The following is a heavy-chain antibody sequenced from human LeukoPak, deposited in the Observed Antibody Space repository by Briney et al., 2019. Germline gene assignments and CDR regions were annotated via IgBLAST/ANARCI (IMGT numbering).Heavy chain of an antibody. CDR2: ISHSGSP. D-gene: IGHD4-23*01. Sequence: SDTLSLTCAVYGGPFRGSFWSWIRQAPGKGLEWIGEISHSGSPNYNPSLRSRITISLDTSKSQFSLRLTSVTAADSAVYFCARGIFYGGRNQYIWFDLWGQGTLVTVSS. V-gene: IGHV4-34*01. CDR3: ARGIFYGGRNQYIWFDL. J-gene: IGHJ5*02. CDR1: GGPFRGSF.